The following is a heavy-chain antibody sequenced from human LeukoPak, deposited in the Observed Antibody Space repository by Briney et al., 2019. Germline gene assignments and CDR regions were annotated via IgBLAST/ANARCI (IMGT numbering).Heavy chain of an antibody. CDR1: GFTFSSYA. V-gene: IGHV3-30-3*01. CDR3: ARGGYDYGGYGYYYMDV. Sequence: PGGSLRLSCAASGFTFSSYAMHWVRQAPGKGLEWVAVISYDGSNKYYADSVKGRFTISRDNSKNTLYLQMNSLRAEDTAVYYCARGGYDYGGYGYYYMDVWGKGTTVTVSS. D-gene: IGHD4-17*01. J-gene: IGHJ6*03. CDR2: ISYDGSNK.